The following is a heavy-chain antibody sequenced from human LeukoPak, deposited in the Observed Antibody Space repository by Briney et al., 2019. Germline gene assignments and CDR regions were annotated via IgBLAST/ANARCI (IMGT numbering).Heavy chain of an antibody. J-gene: IGHJ4*02. CDR1: GFTFSSYA. CDR2: IKEDGSEI. V-gene: IGHV3-7*01. CDR3: VRGGGTFDY. Sequence: GGSLKLSCAASGFTFSSYAMSWVRQAPGKGLEWVANIKEDGSEIHYVASVKGRFTISRDNTKNSLYLHMNSLRAEDTAVYHCVRGGGTFDYWGQGTLVTVSS. D-gene: IGHD3-16*01.